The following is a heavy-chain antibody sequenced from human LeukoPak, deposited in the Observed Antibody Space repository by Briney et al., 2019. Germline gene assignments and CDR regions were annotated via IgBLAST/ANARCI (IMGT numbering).Heavy chain of an antibody. CDR3: ARGREGVYYYYYGMDV. D-gene: IGHD3-10*01. CDR1: GGSFSGYY. Sequence: SSETLSLTCAVYGGSFSGYYWSWIRQPPGKGLEWIGEINHSGSTNYNPSLKSRVTISVDTSKNQFSLKLSSVTAADTAVYYCARGREGVYYYYYGMDVWGQGTTVTVSS. J-gene: IGHJ6*02. V-gene: IGHV4-34*01. CDR2: INHSGST.